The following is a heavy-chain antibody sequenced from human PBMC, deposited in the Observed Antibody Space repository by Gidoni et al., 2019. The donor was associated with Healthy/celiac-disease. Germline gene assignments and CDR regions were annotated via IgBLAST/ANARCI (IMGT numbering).Heavy chain of an antibody. CDR1: GYTFTSYY. Sequence: QVQLVQSGAEVKKPGASVKVSCKASGYTFTSYYMHWVRQAPGQGLEWRGLINPSGGSTSYAQKFQGRATMTRDTSTSTVYMELSSLRSEDTAVYYCARVSYPYDSSAVDYWGQGTLVTVSA. CDR2: INPSGGST. CDR3: ARVSYPYDSSAVDY. V-gene: IGHV1-46*01. J-gene: IGHJ4*02. D-gene: IGHD3-22*01.